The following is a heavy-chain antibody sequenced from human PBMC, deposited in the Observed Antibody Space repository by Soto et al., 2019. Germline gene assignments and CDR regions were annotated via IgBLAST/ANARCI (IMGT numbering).Heavy chain of an antibody. CDR3: ARLPRDCNKTSCYYADH. D-gene: IGHD3-3*01. V-gene: IGHV5-51*01. Sequence: PGESLKISCRGSGYVFNTNWFGRVRQLPGRGLEWVGIMYPGDSDTRYNPSLQGHVTLSVDVTVSTAFLQWRSLETSDTGMYFCARLPRDCNKTSCYYADHWGQGTQVTVSS. J-gene: IGHJ4*02. CDR2: MYPGDSDT. CDR1: GYVFNTNW.